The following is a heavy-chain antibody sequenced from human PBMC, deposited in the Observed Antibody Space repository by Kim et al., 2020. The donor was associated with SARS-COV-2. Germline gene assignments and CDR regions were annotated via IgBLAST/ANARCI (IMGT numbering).Heavy chain of an antibody. CDR2: INSDGSST. Sequence: GGSLRLSCAASGFTFSSYWMHWVRQAPGKGLVWVSRINSDGSSTSYADSVKGRFTISRDNAKNTLYLQMNSLRAEDTAVYYCAREDLQQLVPGAFDIWGQGTMVTVSS. D-gene: IGHD6-13*01. CDR3: AREDLQQLVPGAFDI. V-gene: IGHV3-74*01. J-gene: IGHJ3*02. CDR1: GFTFSSYW.